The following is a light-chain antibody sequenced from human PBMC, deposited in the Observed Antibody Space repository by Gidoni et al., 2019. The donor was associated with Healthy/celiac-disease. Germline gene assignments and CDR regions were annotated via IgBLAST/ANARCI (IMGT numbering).Light chain of an antibody. CDR2: DSS. V-gene: IGKV1-5*01. CDR1: QSISSW. Sequence: DIEMTQSPSTLSASVGDRVTITCRASQSISSWLDWYQQNPGKAPKLLIYDSSSLESVPPSRFSGGGSGTDSTLTISHLQPDYSATYYCQHYNSYPWTFGQGTKVEIK. CDR3: QHYNSYPWT. J-gene: IGKJ1*01.